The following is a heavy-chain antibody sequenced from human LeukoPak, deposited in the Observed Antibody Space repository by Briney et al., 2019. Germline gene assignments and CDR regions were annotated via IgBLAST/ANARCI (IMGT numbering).Heavy chain of an antibody. CDR2: ISGSGADT. Sequence: PGGSLRLSCAASGFTFSNYGVTWVRQAPGKGLEWVSEISGSGADTYYADSVKGRFTISRDNSKSTLFLQMNSLRAEDTAVYYCAKYDSFDHYYDSGGRFDFWGQGTLVTVSS. V-gene: IGHV3-23*01. CDR1: GFTFSNYG. J-gene: IGHJ4*02. CDR3: AKYDSFDHYYDSGGRFDF. D-gene: IGHD3-22*01.